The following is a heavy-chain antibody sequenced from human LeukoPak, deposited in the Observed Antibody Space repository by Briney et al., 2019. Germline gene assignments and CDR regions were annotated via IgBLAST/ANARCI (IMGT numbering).Heavy chain of an antibody. J-gene: IGHJ4*02. D-gene: IGHD4-17*01. CDR2: IKSKTDGATT. Sequence: PGGSLRLSCAASGFSFSYAWMNWVRQAPGKGLEWVGRIKSKTDGATTDYAAPVKGRFTISRDDSQDTLFLQMNSLKTEDTAVYYCTTVLTTGGYWGQGTLVTVSS. V-gene: IGHV3-15*01. CDR3: TTVLTTGGY. CDR1: GFSFSYAW.